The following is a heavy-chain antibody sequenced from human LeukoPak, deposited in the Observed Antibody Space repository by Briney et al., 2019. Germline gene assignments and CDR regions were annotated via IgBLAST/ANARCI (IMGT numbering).Heavy chain of an antibody. J-gene: IGHJ4*02. CDR2: IYYSGST. CDR3: ARLGYSSSDDY. V-gene: IGHV4-59*08. Sequence: SETLSLTCTVSGGSISGYYWSWIRQPPGKRLEWIGYIYYSGSTNYNPSLKSRVTISVDTSKNQFSLKLSSVTAADTAVYYCARLGYSSSDDYWGQGTLVTVSS. D-gene: IGHD6-13*01. CDR1: GGSISGYY.